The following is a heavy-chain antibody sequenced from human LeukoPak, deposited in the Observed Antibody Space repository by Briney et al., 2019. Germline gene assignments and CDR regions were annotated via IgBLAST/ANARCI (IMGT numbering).Heavy chain of an antibody. CDR2: FDPEDGET. CDR1: GYTLTELS. CDR3: ASKDIVVVPAAIGRTTNWYFDL. D-gene: IGHD2-2*01. V-gene: IGHV1-24*01. J-gene: IGHJ2*01. Sequence: ASVTVSCTVSGYTLTELSMHWVRQAPGKGREWMGGFDPEDGETIYAQKFQGRVTMTEDTSTDTAYMELSSLRSEDTAVYYCASKDIVVVPAAIGRTTNWYFDLWGRGTLVTVSS.